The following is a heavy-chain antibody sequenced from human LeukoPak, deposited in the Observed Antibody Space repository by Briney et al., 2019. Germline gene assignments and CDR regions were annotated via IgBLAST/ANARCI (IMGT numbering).Heavy chain of an antibody. CDR2: IWYEGSNK. V-gene: IGHV3-33*01. CDR1: GFTFSSYG. J-gene: IGHJ3*02. D-gene: IGHD3-9*01. CDR3: ARALTGYYKGAFDI. Sequence: GGSLRLSCAASGFTFSSYGMHWVRQAPGKGLEWVAVIWYEGSNKYYADSVKGRFTISRDNSKNTLYLQMNSLRAEDTAVYYCARALTGYYKGAFDIWGQGTMVTVSS.